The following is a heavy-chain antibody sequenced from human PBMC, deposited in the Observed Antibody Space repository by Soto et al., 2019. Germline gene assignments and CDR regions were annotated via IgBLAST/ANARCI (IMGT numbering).Heavy chain of an antibody. CDR1: GGSISSGDYY. CDR3: ARDHCSSTSCYYYYGMDV. V-gene: IGHV4-30-4*01. Sequence: QVQLQESGPGLVKASQTLSLTCTVSGGSISSGDYYWNWIRQPPGKGLEWIGYIYNSGSTYYNPSLKSRVTISVDTSKNQFSLKLSSVTAADTAVYYCARDHCSSTSCYYYYGMDVWGQGTTVTVSS. J-gene: IGHJ6*02. D-gene: IGHD2-2*01. CDR2: IYNSGST.